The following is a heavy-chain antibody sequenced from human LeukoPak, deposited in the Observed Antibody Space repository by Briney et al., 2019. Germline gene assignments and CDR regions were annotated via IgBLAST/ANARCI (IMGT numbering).Heavy chain of an antibody. CDR2: INHSGST. Sequence: SETLSLTCAVYGGSFSGYYWSWIRQPPGKGLEWIGEINHSGSTNYNPSLKSRVTISVDTSKNQFSLKLSSVTAADTAVYYCARQNAFDIWGQGTMVTVSS. J-gene: IGHJ3*02. V-gene: IGHV4-34*01. CDR3: ARQNAFDI. CDR1: GGSFSGYY.